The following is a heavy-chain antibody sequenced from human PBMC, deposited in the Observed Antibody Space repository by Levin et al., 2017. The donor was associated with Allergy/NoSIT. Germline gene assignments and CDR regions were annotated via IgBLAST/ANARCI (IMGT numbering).Heavy chain of an antibody. CDR3: ARGGRGWAAFDI. Sequence: ASVKVSCKASGYTFTDYYMHWVRQAPGQGLEWMGWINPNSGGTNYAQKFQGRVTMTRDTSISTAYMELNRLRSDDTAVYNCARGGRGWAAFDIWGQGTMVTVSS. D-gene: IGHD6-19*01. CDR2: INPNSGGT. V-gene: IGHV1-2*02. J-gene: IGHJ3*02. CDR1: GYTFTDYY.